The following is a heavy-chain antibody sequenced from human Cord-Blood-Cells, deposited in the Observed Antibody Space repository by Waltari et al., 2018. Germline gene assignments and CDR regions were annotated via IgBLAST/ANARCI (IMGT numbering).Heavy chain of an antibody. D-gene: IGHD3-10*01. V-gene: IGHV4-39*07. CDR1: GGSISSSSYY. J-gene: IGHJ4*02. Sequence: QLQLQESGPGLVKPSETLSLTCTVSGGSISSSSYYWGWIRQPPGKGLEWIGSIYYSGSTYDNPSLKSRVTISVDTSKNQFSLKLSSVTAADTAVYYCAGYRTMVRGVIPYYFDYWGQGTLVTVSS. CDR2: IYYSGST. CDR3: AGYRTMVRGVIPYYFDY.